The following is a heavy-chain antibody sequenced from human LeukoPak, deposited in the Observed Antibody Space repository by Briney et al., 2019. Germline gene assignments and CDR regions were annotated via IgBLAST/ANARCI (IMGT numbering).Heavy chain of an antibody. CDR2: IFYTGSN. J-gene: IGHJ4*02. V-gene: IGHV4-59*12. D-gene: IGHD3-22*01. Sequence: SETLSLTCTVSGGSISSDYWSWIRQAPGKGLEWIGFIFYTGSNNYNPSLKSRVTMSVDTSKNQFSLKLSSVTAADTAVYYCARANYYDSSGYYYVKTYYFDYWGQGTLVTVSS. CDR1: GGSISSDY. CDR3: ARANYYDSSGYYYVKTYYFDY.